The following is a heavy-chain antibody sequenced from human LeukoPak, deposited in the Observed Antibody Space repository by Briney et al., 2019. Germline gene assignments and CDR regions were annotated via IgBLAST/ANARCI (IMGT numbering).Heavy chain of an antibody. CDR1: GFTFSTYA. Sequence: PGGSLRRSCAASGFTFSTYAMSWVRQTPGKGLEWVSVVSGSGSSTYYADSVKGRFTISRDNSKNTVYLQMSSLRAEDTAVYYCARILAAAGTDYWGQGTLVTVSS. CDR3: ARILAAAGTDY. J-gene: IGHJ4*02. CDR2: VSGSGSST. V-gene: IGHV3-23*01. D-gene: IGHD6-13*01.